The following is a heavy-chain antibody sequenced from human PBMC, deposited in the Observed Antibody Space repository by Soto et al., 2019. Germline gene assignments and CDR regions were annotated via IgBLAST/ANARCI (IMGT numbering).Heavy chain of an antibody. CDR1: GGSVSSGSYY. CDR3: ARVVRGVYNWNDDYYYYYGMDV. Sequence: PSETLSLTCTVSGGSVSSGSYYWSWIRQPPGKGLEWIGYIYYSGSTNYNPSLKSRVTISVDTSKNQFSLKLSSVTAADTAVYYCARVVRGVYNWNDDYYYYYGMDVWGQGTKVTVSS. V-gene: IGHV4-61*01. D-gene: IGHD1-1*01. J-gene: IGHJ6*02. CDR2: IYYSGST.